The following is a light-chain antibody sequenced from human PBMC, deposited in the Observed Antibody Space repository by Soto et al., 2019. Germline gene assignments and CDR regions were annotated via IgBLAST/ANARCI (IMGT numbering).Light chain of an antibody. J-gene: IGKJ5*01. CDR2: AAS. CDR1: QGISSY. V-gene: IGKV1-9*01. CDR3: QQLNSYPPN. Sequence: DIQLTQSPSFLSASVGDSVTITCRASQGISSYLAWYQQKPGKAPKLLIYAASTLQSGVPSRFSGSGSGTEFTLTISSLQPEDFATYYCQQLNSYPPNFGQGTRLEIK.